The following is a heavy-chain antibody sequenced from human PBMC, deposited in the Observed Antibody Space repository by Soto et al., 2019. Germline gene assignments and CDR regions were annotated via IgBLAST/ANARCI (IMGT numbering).Heavy chain of an antibody. D-gene: IGHD3-22*01. J-gene: IGHJ4*02. Sequence: HPGGSLRLSCAASGFTFSSYAMSWVRQAPGKGLEWVSYISSSSSTIYYADSVKGRFTISRDNSKNTLYLQMNSLRAEDTAVYYCARITYYYDSSGYYFDYWGQGTLVTVSS. CDR2: ISSSSSTI. CDR3: ARITYYYDSSGYYFDY. CDR1: GFTFSSYA. V-gene: IGHV3-48*04.